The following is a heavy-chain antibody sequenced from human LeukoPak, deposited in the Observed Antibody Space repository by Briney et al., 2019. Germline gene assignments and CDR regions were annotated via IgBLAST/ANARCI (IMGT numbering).Heavy chain of an antibody. CDR3: ARDGLGSSSPFYYFDY. V-gene: IGHV4-59*01. CDR2: IYYSGST. D-gene: IGHD6-6*01. CDR1: GGSISSYY. J-gene: IGHJ4*02. Sequence: SETLSLTCTVSGGSISSYYWSWIRQPPGKGLVWIGYIYYSGSTNYNPSLKSRVTISVDTSKNQFSLKLSSVTAADTAVYYCARDGLGSSSPFYYFDYWGQGTLVTVSS.